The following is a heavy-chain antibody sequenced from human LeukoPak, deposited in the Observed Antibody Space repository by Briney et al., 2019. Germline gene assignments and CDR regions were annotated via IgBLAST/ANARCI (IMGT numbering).Heavy chain of an antibody. CDR3: ARGPTTVTRAFDY. Sequence: SETLSLTCTVSGGSFSIYYWSWIRQPAGKGLEYIGRIYTSGSTNYNPSLKSRVTMSVDTSKSLFSLRLTSVTAADTAVYYCARGPTTVTRAFDYWGQGTLVTVSS. V-gene: IGHV4-4*07. CDR1: GGSFSIYY. CDR2: IYTSGST. D-gene: IGHD4-17*01. J-gene: IGHJ4*02.